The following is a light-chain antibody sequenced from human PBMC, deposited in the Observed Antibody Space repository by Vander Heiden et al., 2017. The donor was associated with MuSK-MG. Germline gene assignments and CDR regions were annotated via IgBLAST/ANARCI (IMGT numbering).Light chain of an antibody. CDR3: SAYTSSSTLV. V-gene: IGLV2-14*01. CDR1: SSDVGGYNY. J-gene: IGLJ2*01. CDR2: DVS. Sequence: SALTQPASVSGSPGQSITISCTGTSSDVGGYNYVSWYQQHPGKAHKLMIYDVSNRPSGVSNRFSGSKSGNTASLTISGLQAEDEADYYCSAYTSSSTLVFGGGTKLTVL.